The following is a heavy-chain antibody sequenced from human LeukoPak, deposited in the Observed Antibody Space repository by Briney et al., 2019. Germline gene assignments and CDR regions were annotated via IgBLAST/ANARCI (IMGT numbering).Heavy chain of an antibody. Sequence: PGGSLRLSCAASGFTFSSYSMNWVRQAPGKGLEWVSYISSSSSTIYYADSVKGRFTISRDNAKNSLYLQMNSLRAEDTAVYYCARVMYYDFWSGPSGYAFDIWGQGTMVTVSS. J-gene: IGHJ3*02. CDR3: ARVMYYDFWSGPSGYAFDI. CDR2: ISSSSSTI. CDR1: GFTFSSYS. V-gene: IGHV3-48*04. D-gene: IGHD3-3*01.